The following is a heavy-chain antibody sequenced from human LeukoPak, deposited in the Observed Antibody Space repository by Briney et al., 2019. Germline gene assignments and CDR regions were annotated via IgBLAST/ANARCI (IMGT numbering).Heavy chain of an antibody. D-gene: IGHD2-15*01. CDR3: TKEGRDCSGGTCPFDF. CDR2: ISGSGGST. Sequence: GGSLRLSCAASGFTFSTYAMRWVRQAPGKGLEWVSTISGSGGSTYYADSVKGRFTVSRDNSKKTLYLQMNSLRAEDTAVYYCTKEGRDCSGGTCPFDFWGQGTLVTVSS. V-gene: IGHV3-23*01. CDR1: GFTFSTYA. J-gene: IGHJ4*02.